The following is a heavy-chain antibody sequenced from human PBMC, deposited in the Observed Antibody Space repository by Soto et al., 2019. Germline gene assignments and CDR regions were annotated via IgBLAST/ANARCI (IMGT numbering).Heavy chain of an antibody. CDR2: ISGSGGGT. V-gene: IGHV3-23*01. D-gene: IGHD1-26*01. CDR3: AKVSLGATTITDYYYYGLDV. J-gene: IGHJ6*02. CDR1: GFTFSNYA. Sequence: GGSLRLSCAASGFTFSNYAMTWVRQTPGKGLEWVSGISGSGGGTYYADSVKGRFTISRDSSKSTLYLQMNGLRAGDTAVYYCAKVSLGATTITDYYYYGLDVWGQGTTVTVS.